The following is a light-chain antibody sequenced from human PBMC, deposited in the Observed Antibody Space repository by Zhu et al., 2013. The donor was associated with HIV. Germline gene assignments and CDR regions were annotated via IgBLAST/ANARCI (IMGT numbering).Light chain of an antibody. V-gene: IGKV2-28*01. CDR3: MQGSQWPWT. Sequence: DIVMTQSPLFLAVTPGEPASISCRSSKSLLHSNGHNYLVWYLQKPGQSPQLLIYLGSNRASGVPDRFSGSGSGTDFTLEISAVEAEDVGVYYCMQGSQWPWTLGQGTRVEIK. CDR2: LGS. CDR1: KSLLHSNGHNY. J-gene: IGKJ1*01.